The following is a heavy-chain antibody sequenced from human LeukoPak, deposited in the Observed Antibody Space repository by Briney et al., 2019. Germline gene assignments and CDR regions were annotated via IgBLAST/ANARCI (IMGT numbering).Heavy chain of an antibody. CDR3: ARSGIGDDPFDI. Sequence: PGGSLRLSCAASGFTFDDYGLSWVRQAPGKGLEWVSAIAKTGGTTYYTDSVKGRFTISRDNSKNTLYLQMNSLRAEDTAVYYCARSGIGDDPFDIWGQGTMVTVSS. J-gene: IGHJ3*02. CDR2: IAKTGGTT. CDR1: GFTFDDYG. V-gene: IGHV3-23*01. D-gene: IGHD3-10*01.